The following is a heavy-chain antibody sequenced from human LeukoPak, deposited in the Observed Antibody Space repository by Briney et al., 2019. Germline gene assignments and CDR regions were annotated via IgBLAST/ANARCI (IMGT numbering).Heavy chain of an antibody. CDR1: GFTFSSYA. Sequence: GGSLRPSCAASGFTFSSYAMHWVRQAPGKGLEWVAVISYDGSNKYYADSVRGRFTISRDNSKNTLYLQMNSLRAEDTAVYYCARGVPDGVVDYWGQGTLVTVSS. D-gene: IGHD1-14*01. CDR2: ISYDGSNK. V-gene: IGHV3-30*04. J-gene: IGHJ4*02. CDR3: ARGVPDGVVDY.